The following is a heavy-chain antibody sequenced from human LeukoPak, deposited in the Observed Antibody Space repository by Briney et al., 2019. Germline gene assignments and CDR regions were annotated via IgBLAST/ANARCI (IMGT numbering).Heavy chain of an antibody. CDR1: GGSFSGYY. D-gene: IGHD3-22*01. CDR3: ARAYDSSGYTDY. CDR2: INHSGST. J-gene: IGHJ4*02. V-gene: IGHV4-34*01. Sequence: SETLSLTCAVYGGSFSGYYWSWIRQPPGKGLEWIGEINHSGSTNYNPSPKRRVTISVDTSKTHFSLNLSSVTAADTAVYYCARAYDSSGYTDYWGQGTLVTVSS.